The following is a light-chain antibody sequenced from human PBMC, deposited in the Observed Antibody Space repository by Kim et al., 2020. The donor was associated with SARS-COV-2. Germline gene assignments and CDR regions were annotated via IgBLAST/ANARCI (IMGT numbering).Light chain of an antibody. Sequence: EIVLTQSPGTLSLSPGERATLSCRASQSVSSSYLAWYQQKPGQAPRLLIYGASSRVTGVPDRFSGSGSGTDFTLTITRLEPEDFAVYYCQQYGNSPHTFGQGTKVDIK. CDR3: QQYGNSPHT. V-gene: IGKV3-20*01. CDR1: QSVSSSY. CDR2: GAS. J-gene: IGKJ1*01.